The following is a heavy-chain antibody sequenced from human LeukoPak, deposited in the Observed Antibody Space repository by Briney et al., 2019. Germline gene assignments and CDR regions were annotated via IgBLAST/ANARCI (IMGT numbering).Heavy chain of an antibody. Sequence: SETLSLTCTVSGGSISSYYWGWIRQPPGKGLEWIGYIYYSGSTNYNPSLKSRVTISVDTSKNQFSLKLSSVTAADTAVYYCARTSGSYLEIFDYWGQGTLVTVSS. V-gene: IGHV4-59*01. CDR1: GGSISSYY. D-gene: IGHD3-10*01. CDR3: ARTSGSYLEIFDY. CDR2: IYYSGST. J-gene: IGHJ4*02.